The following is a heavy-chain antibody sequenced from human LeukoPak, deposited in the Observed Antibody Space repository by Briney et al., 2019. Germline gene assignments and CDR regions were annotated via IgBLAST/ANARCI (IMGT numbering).Heavy chain of an antibody. CDR3: ARVTYSSGWYDDAFDI. Sequence: GASVKVSCKASGYTFTGYYMHWVRQAPGQGLEWMGRINPNSGGTNYAQKFQGRGTMTRDTSISTAYMELSRLRSDDTAVYYCARVTYSSGWYDDAFDIWGQGTMVTVSS. V-gene: IGHV1-2*06. CDR1: GYTFTGYY. CDR2: INPNSGGT. D-gene: IGHD6-19*01. J-gene: IGHJ3*02.